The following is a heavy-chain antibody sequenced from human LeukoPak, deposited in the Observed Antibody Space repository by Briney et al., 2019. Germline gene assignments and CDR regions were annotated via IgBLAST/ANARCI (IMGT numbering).Heavy chain of an antibody. D-gene: IGHD6-19*01. Sequence: SETLSLTCTVSGGSINNYYWSWIRQPAGKGLEWIGRIYSSGTTNYNPSLNSRITMSVDTSKNQFSLKLSSVTAADTAVYYCARGSSGWYSIDYWGQGTLVTVSS. CDR3: ARGSSGWYSIDY. CDR1: GGSINNYY. CDR2: IYSSGTT. V-gene: IGHV4-4*07. J-gene: IGHJ4*02.